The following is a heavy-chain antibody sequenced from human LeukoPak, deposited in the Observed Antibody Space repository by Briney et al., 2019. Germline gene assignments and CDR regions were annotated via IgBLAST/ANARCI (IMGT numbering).Heavy chain of an antibody. CDR2: ISSSGSTI. CDR1: AFTFSDYY. J-gene: IGHJ6*03. D-gene: IGHD3-10*01. Sequence: GGSLRFSCAASAFTFSDYYMSWIRQAPGKGLKWVSYISSSGSTIYYADSVKGRFTISRDNAKHSLYLQMNSLRAEDTAVYYCARSFTMFRAGYYYYMDVWGKGTTVTVSS. V-gene: IGHV3-11*01. CDR3: ARSFTMFRAGYYYYMDV.